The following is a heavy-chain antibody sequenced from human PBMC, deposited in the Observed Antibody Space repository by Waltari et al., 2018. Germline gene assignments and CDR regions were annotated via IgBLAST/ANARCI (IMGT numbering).Heavy chain of an antibody. V-gene: IGHV1-24*01. CDR3: ATFTITMIGVGERGAFDI. CDR1: GYTLTELS. Sequence: QVQLVQSGAEVKKPGASVKVSCKVSGYTLTELSMHWVRQAPGKGLEWMGGFDPEDVETIYAQKFQGRVTMTEDTSTDTAYMELSSLRSEDTAVYYCATFTITMIGVGERGAFDIWGQGTMVTVSS. CDR2: FDPEDVET. D-gene: IGHD3-22*01. J-gene: IGHJ3*02.